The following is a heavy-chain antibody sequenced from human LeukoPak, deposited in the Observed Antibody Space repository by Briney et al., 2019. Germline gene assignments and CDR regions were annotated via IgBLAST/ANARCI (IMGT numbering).Heavy chain of an antibody. J-gene: IGHJ4*02. V-gene: IGHV4-59*08. Sequence: NPSETLSLTCSVSGASTIAYYWSWIRQPPGKGLEWIGYMYNNGNRSYNPSLKSRVTISIDTSKHQFSLKLTSVTAADTAVYYCARHRYCTSTSCTFYFDSWGQGRLVTVSS. CDR3: ARHRYCTSTSCTFYFDS. CDR1: GASTIAYY. D-gene: IGHD2-2*01. CDR2: MYNNGNR.